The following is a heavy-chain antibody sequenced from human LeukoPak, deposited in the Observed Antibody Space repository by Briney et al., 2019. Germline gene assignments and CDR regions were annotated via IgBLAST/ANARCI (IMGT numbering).Heavy chain of an antibody. CDR1: GGSISSGGYY. V-gene: IGHV4-30-2*01. CDR2: IYHSGST. D-gene: IGHD4/OR15-4a*01. Sequence: PSQTLSLTCTVSGGSISSGGYYWSWIRQPPGKGLEWIGYIYHSGSTYYNPSLKSRVTISVDRSKNQFSLKLSSVTAADTAVYYCARLTNLIFRAFDIWGQGTMVTVSS. CDR3: ARLTNLIFRAFDI. J-gene: IGHJ3*02.